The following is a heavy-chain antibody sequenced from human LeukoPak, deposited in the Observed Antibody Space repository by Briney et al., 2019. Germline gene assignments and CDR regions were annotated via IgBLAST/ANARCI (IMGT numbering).Heavy chain of an antibody. CDR3: AKGARGGSYYDY. V-gene: IGHV3-43D*03. J-gene: IGHJ4*02. CDR1: GFTFDDYA. D-gene: IGHD1-26*01. CDR2: ISWDGGST. Sequence: PGGSLRLSCAASGFTFDDYAMHWVRQAPGKGLEWVSLISWDGGSTYYADSVKGRFTISRDNSKNSLYLQMNSLRAEDTALYYCAKGARGGSYYDYWGQGTLVTVSS.